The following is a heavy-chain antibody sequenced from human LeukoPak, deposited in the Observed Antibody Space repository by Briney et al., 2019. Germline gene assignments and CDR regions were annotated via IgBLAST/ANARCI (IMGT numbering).Heavy chain of an antibody. D-gene: IGHD3-22*01. CDR1: GYTLTELS. Sequence: ASVKVSCKVSGYTLTELSMHWVRQAPGKGLEWMGGFDPEDGETIYAQKFQGRVTMTEDTSTDTAYMELSSLRSEDTAVYYCATWADYYDSSGLWGQGTMVTVSS. J-gene: IGHJ3*01. CDR2: FDPEDGET. V-gene: IGHV1-24*01. CDR3: ATWADYYDSSGL.